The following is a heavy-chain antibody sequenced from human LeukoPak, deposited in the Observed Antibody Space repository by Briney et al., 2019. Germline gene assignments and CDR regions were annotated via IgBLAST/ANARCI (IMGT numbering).Heavy chain of an antibody. D-gene: IGHD4-23*01. J-gene: IGHJ4*02. CDR1: GFTFSSYW. V-gene: IGHV3-74*01. CDR2: INTDGSRT. CDR3: ARDQDDYGGNSPLGY. Sequence: GGSLRLSCAASGFTFSSYWMHWVRQAPGKGLVWVSRINTDGSRTTYADSVKGRFTISRDNAKNTLYLQMNSLRAEDTAVYYCARDQDDYGGNSPLGYWGQGSLVTVPS.